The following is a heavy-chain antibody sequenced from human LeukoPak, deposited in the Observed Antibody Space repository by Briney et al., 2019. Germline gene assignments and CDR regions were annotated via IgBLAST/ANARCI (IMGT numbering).Heavy chain of an antibody. CDR2: IYTSGST. V-gene: IGHV4-4*07. D-gene: IGHD2-2*01. CDR1: GGSISSYY. Sequence: SETLSLTCTVSGGSISSYYWSWIRQPAGKGLEWIGRIYTSGSTNYNPSLKSRVTMSVDTSKNQFSLKLSSVTAADTAVYYCANSGTVYYYYYMDVWGKGTTVTVSS. CDR3: ANSGTVYYYYYMDV. J-gene: IGHJ6*03.